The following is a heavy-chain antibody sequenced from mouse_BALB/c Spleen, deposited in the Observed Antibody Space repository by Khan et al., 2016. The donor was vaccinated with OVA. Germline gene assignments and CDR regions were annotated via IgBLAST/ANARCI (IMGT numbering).Heavy chain of an antibody. CDR3: TRDLFDV. V-gene: IGHV1-19*01. CDR2: INPNNGDT. CDR1: GYTFTDYY. J-gene: IGHJ1*01. Sequence: EVQLKQSGPELVKPGASVKMSCKASGYTFTDYYMKWVKQSPGKSLEWIGDINPNNGDTFYNQKFKGKATLTVDKSSSTAYLQLNSLTSGDSAIYFWTRDLFDVWGEGTTVTVSS.